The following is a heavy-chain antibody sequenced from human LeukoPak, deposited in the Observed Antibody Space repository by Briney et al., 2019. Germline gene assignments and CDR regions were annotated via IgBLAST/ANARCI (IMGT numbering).Heavy chain of an antibody. CDR3: ARSGYSDAFDI. CDR2: ISSSGSTI. D-gene: IGHD5-12*01. Sequence: GGSLRLSCGASGFTFSSYEMNWVRQAPGKGLEWVSYISSSGSTIYYADSVKGRFTISRDNAKNSLYLQMNSLRAEDTAVYYCARSGYSDAFDIWGQGTMVTVSS. J-gene: IGHJ3*02. CDR1: GFTFSSYE. V-gene: IGHV3-48*03.